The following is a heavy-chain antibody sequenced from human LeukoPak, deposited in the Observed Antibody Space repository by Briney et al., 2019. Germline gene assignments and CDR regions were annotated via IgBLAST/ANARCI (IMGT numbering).Heavy chain of an antibody. CDR2: IYYSGST. V-gene: IGHV4-59*01. CDR1: GGSISPYY. D-gene: IGHD1-26*01. Sequence: PSETLSLTCTVSGGSISPYYWSWIRQPPGKGLEWIGYIYYSGSTNYNPSLKSRVTISVDTSKNQFSLNLSSVTAADTAVYYCAGDPGGRNLDYWGQGTLVTVSS. CDR3: AGDPGGRNLDY. J-gene: IGHJ4*02.